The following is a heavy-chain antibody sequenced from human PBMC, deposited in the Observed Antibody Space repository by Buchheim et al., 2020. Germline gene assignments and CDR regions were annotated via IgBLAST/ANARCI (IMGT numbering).Heavy chain of an antibody. CDR1: GFTFSSYG. CDR3: AKDLFGGDYRYFDY. J-gene: IGHJ4*02. V-gene: IGHV3-30*18. Sequence: QVQLVESGGGVVQPGRSLRLSCAASGFTFSSYGMHWVRQAPGKGLEWVAVISYDGSNKYYADSVKGRFTISRDNSKNTLSLQMNSLRAEDTAVYYCAKDLFGGDYRYFDYWGQGTL. D-gene: IGHD4-17*01. CDR2: ISYDGSNK.